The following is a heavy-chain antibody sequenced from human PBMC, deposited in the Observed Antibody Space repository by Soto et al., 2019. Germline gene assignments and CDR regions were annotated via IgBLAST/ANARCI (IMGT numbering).Heavy chain of an antibody. J-gene: IGHJ4*02. Sequence: GGSLRLSCTASGFTFRSYSMHWVRQAPGKGLEWLSYISSESTTIYYTDSVKGRFNISRDNAKNSLYLQMNSLRDEDTAVYYCARESEDLTSNFDYWGQGTLVTVSS. V-gene: IGHV3-48*02. CDR1: GFTFRSYS. CDR2: ISSESTTI. CDR3: ARESEDLTSNFDY.